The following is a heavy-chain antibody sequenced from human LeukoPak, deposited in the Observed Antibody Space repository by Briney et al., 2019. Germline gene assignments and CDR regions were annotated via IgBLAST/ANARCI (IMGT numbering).Heavy chain of an antibody. Sequence: KPSETLSLTCAVYGGSFSGYYWSWIRQPPGKGLEWIGEINHSGSTNYNPSLKSRVTISVDTSKNQFSLKLSSVTAADTAVYYCARGRGYLTGWYYYYGMDVWGQGTTVTVSS. CDR2: INHSGST. V-gene: IGHV4-34*01. D-gene: IGHD5-12*01. CDR3: ARGRGYLTGWYYYYGMDV. CDR1: GGSFSGYY. J-gene: IGHJ6*02.